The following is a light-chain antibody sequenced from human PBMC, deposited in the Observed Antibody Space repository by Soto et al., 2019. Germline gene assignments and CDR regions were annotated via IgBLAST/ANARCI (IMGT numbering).Light chain of an antibody. CDR2: DAS. CDR1: QSVSSY. CDR3: QQRSNWPVT. Sequence: EIVLTPSPGTLYLSPGERATLSCRASQSVSSYLACYQQKPGQATMLLIYDASTRATGISARFSGSGSGTDFTLTISSLEPEDFAVYYCQQRSNWPVTFGQGTKVEVK. V-gene: IGKV3-11*01. J-gene: IGKJ1*01.